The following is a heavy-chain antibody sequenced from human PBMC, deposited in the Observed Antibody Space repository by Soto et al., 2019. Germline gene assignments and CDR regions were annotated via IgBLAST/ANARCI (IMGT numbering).Heavy chain of an antibody. Sequence: EVQLVESGGGLVQPGGSLRLSCAASGFTFSSYWMHWVRQAPGKGLVWVSRINSDGSSTSYADSVKGRFTISRDNTKNTLYLQMNSLRAEVTAVYYCARDPEGDSSSWYGDYYYYGMDVWGQGTTVTVSS. CDR2: INSDGSST. V-gene: IGHV3-74*01. CDR3: ARDPEGDSSSWYGDYYYYGMDV. CDR1: GFTFSSYW. J-gene: IGHJ6*02. D-gene: IGHD6-13*01.